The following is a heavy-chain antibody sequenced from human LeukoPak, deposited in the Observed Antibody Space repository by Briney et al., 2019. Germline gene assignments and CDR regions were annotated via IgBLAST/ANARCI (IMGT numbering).Heavy chain of an antibody. CDR3: AKDDRWLQFCC. CDR2: ISYDGSNK. Sequence: VGSLRLSCAASGFTFSSYAMHWVRQAPGKGLEWVAVISYDGSNKYYADSVRGRFTISRDNSRNTVYLQMNSLRAEDTAVYYCAKDDRWLQFCCWGQGTLVTVSA. V-gene: IGHV3-30*04. J-gene: IGHJ4*02. D-gene: IGHD5-24*01. CDR1: GFTFSSYA.